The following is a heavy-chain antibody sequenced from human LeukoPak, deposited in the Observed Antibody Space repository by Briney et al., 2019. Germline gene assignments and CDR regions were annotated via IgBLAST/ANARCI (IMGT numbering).Heavy chain of an antibody. Sequence: ASLQVSCKASGYSFTDYYIHWVRQAPGQGLEWMGWINPFSGGTKYAQKFQGWVTMTRDTSISTAYMELSRLTSDDTAVYYCARGGYDPDYWGQGTLVTVSS. V-gene: IGHV1-2*04. CDR2: INPFSGGT. CDR1: GYSFTDYY. J-gene: IGHJ4*02. CDR3: ARGGYDPDY. D-gene: IGHD3-22*01.